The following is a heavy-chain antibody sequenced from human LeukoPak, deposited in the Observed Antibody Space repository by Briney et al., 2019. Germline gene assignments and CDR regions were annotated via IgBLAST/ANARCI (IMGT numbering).Heavy chain of an antibody. CDR2: MSTYNDNT. CDR3: ARELRVTPRVDP. CDR1: GYTFSNYG. D-gene: IGHD2-15*01. Sequence: ASVRVSCKASGYTFSNYGINWVRQAPGQGLEWMGWMSTYNDNTNYAQKLQGRVTMTADTATRTAYMELRSLRSDDTAVYYCARELRVTPRVDPWGQGTLVTVSS. V-gene: IGHV1-18*01. J-gene: IGHJ5*02.